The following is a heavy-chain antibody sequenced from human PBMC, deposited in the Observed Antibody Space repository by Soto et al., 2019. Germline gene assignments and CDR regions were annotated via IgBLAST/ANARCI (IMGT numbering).Heavy chain of an antibody. CDR1: GYNFNGYY. D-gene: IGHD6-19*01. CDR3: AKVISTIGSKQWLAQTKHQALDY. CDR2: MNPNTGGA. Sequence: QVNLVQSGAEVKKTGASVKVSCKASGYNFNGYYIHWVRQAPGQGLEWMGWMNPNTGGANYAQKFQGKVIMTTDTSISTAYLELRSLTSDDTAVYYCAKVISTIGSKQWLAQTKHQALDYWGQGTLVTVSS. V-gene: IGHV1-2*02. J-gene: IGHJ4*02.